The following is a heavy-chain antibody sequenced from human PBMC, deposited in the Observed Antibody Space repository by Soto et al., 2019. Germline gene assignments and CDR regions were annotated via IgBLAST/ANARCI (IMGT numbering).Heavy chain of an antibody. CDR2: ISYDGSNK. CDR3: AKYYYDSGGYKGEVDP. Sequence: VGSLRLSCAASGFTFSSYGMHWVRQAPGKGLEWVAVISYDGSNKYYADSVKGRFTISRDNSKNTLCLQMNSLRAEDTAVYYCAKYYYDSGGYKGEVDPWGQGTLVTVSS. J-gene: IGHJ5*02. V-gene: IGHV3-30*18. D-gene: IGHD3-22*01. CDR1: GFTFSSYG.